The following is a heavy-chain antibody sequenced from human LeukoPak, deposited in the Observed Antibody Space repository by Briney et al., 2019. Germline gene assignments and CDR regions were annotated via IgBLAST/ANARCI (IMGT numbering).Heavy chain of an antibody. J-gene: IGHJ5*02. V-gene: IGHV1-2*06. Sequence: ASVTVSCKASGYTFTGYYIHWVRQAPGQGLEWMGRINPNSGGTIYAQKFQGRVTMTEDTSTDTAYMELSSLRSEDTAVYYCATGGNSGRVYNWFDPWGQGTLVTVSS. CDR2: INPNSGGT. D-gene: IGHD4-23*01. CDR3: ATGGNSGRVYNWFDP. CDR1: GYTFTGYY.